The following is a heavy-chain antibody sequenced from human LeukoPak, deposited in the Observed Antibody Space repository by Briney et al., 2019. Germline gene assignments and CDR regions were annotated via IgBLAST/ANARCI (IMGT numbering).Heavy chain of an antibody. Sequence: GGSLRLSCAASGFTFSSYWMHWVRQTPGKGLVWVSRIKTDGSTTSYADSVKGRFTISRDNAKNTLYLQMNSLRAEDTAVYYCARDYTTLDYWGQGTLVTVSS. CDR2: IKTDGSTT. CDR3: ARDYTTLDY. J-gene: IGHJ4*02. V-gene: IGHV3-74*01. D-gene: IGHD4-17*01. CDR1: GFTFSSYW.